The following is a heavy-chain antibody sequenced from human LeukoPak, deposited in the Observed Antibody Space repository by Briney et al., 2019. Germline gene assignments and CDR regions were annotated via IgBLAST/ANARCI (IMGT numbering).Heavy chain of an antibody. V-gene: IGHV3-21*01. J-gene: IGHJ4*02. CDR3: ARGYFDY. Sequence: GGSLRLSCAASGFTFSSYSMNWVRQAPGKGLEWVSSISSSSYIYYADSVKGRFTISRDNAKNSLNLQMNSLRAEDTAVYYCARGYFDYWGQGTLVTVSS. CDR2: ISSSSYI. CDR1: GFTFSSYS.